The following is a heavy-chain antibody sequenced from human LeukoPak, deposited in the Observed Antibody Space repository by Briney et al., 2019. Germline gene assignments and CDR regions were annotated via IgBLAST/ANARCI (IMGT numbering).Heavy chain of an antibody. V-gene: IGHV3-21*04. J-gene: IGHJ4*02. Sequence: GGSLRLSCAASGFTFSSYSMNWVRQAPGKGLEWVSSISSSSSYIYYADSVKGRFTISRDNAKNSLYLQMNSLRAEDTAVYYCARGGGNYCGGDCYRQPFDYWGQGTLVTVSS. CDR1: GFTFSSYS. D-gene: IGHD2-21*02. CDR2: ISSSSSYI. CDR3: ARGGGNYCGGDCYRQPFDY.